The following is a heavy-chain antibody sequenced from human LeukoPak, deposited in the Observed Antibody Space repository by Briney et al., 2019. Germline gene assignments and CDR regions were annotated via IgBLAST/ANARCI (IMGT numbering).Heavy chain of an antibody. CDR2: IIPIFGTA. Sequence: GASVKVSCKASGGTFSSYAISWVRQAPGQGLEWMGGIIPIFGTANYAQKFQGRVTITADESTSTAYMELSSLRSEDTAVYYCARVGGFGELLYYYFDYWGQGTLVTVSS. V-gene: IGHV1-69*13. D-gene: IGHD3-10*01. CDR1: GGTFSSYA. J-gene: IGHJ4*02. CDR3: ARVGGFGELLYYYFDY.